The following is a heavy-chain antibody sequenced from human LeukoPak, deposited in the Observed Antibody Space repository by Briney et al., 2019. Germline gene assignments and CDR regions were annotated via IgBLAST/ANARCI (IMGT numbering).Heavy chain of an antibody. D-gene: IGHD6-19*01. V-gene: IGHV3-30*18. CDR2: ISYDGSNK. Sequence: GGSLRLSCAASGFTFSSYGMHWVRLAPGKGLEWVAVISYDGSNKYYADSVKGRFTISRDNSKNTLYLQMNSLRAEDTAVYYCAKVGGGVAGHFDYWGQGTLVTVSS. CDR3: AKVGGGVAGHFDY. CDR1: GFTFSSYG. J-gene: IGHJ4*02.